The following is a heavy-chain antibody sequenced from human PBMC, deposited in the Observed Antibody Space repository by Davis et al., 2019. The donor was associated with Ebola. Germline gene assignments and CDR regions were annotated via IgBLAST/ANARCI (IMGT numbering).Heavy chain of an antibody. CDR2: ISGSGGST. D-gene: IGHD3-22*01. V-gene: IGHV3-23*01. Sequence: GESLKISCAASGFTFSSYAMSWVRQAPGKGLEWVSAISGSGGSTYYADSVKGRFTISRGNSKNTLYLQMNSLRAEDTAVYYCAKEGDYYDSSGYYYVGYYYYGMDVWGQGTTVTVSS. CDR3: AKEGDYYDSSGYYYVGYYYYGMDV. J-gene: IGHJ6*02. CDR1: GFTFSSYA.